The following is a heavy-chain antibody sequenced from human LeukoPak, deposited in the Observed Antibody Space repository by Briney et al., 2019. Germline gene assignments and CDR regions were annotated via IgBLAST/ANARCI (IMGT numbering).Heavy chain of an antibody. Sequence: GASVKVSCKASGYTFTSYYMHWVRQAPGQGLEWMGIINPSGGSTSYAQKFQGRVTMTRDMSTSTVYMELSSLRSEDTAVYYCAREPAMVRGVGYFDYWGQGTLATVSS. CDR3: AREPAMVRGVGYFDY. CDR1: GYTFTSYY. D-gene: IGHD3-10*01. CDR2: INPSGGST. V-gene: IGHV1-46*01. J-gene: IGHJ4*02.